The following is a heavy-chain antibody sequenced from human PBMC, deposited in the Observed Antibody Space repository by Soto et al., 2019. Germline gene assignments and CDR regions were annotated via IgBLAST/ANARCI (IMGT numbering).Heavy chain of an antibody. V-gene: IGHV1-69*06. J-gene: IGHJ4*02. CDR3: ARHRWAVAGSFDY. CDR2: IIPIFGTA. D-gene: IGHD6-19*01. CDR1: GGTFSSYA. Sequence: SVKVSCKASGGTFSSYAISWVRQAPGQGLEWMGGIIPIFGTANYAQKFQGRVTITADKSTSTAYMELSGLRSEDTAVYYCARHRWAVAGSFDYWGQGTLVTVSS.